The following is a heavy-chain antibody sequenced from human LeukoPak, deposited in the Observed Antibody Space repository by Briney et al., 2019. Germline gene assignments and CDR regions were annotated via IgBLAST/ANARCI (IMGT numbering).Heavy chain of an antibody. CDR1: GFTFSSYD. J-gene: IGHJ4*02. CDR2: ISSSSNYI. D-gene: IGHD6-19*01. V-gene: IGHV3-21*01. Sequence: GGSLRLSCAVSGFTFSSYDMNWIRQAPGKGLEWVSSISSSSNYIHYADSVKGRFTISRDNAKDSLYLQMNSLRAEDTAVYFCARGTLGAWGWWGQGTLVTVSA. CDR3: ARGTLGAWGW.